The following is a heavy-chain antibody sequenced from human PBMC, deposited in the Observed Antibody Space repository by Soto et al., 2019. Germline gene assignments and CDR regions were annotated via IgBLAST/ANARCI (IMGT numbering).Heavy chain of an antibody. CDR3: ARSVFP. J-gene: IGHJ5*02. Sequence: PSVPLSLTCTVSGGYISSRGDYWNWIRQHPGKGLEWIGYIYYSGSIYYNPSLKSRVTISVDTSKNQFSLKLSSVTAADTAVYYCARSVFPWGQGTLVTVSS. V-gene: IGHV4-31*03. CDR2: IYYSGSI. CDR1: GGYISSRGDY.